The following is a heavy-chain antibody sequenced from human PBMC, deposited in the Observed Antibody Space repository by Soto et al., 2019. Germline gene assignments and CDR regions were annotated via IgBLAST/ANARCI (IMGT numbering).Heavy chain of an antibody. CDR1: GGSVSDYY. CDR2: IHYTGLT. J-gene: IGHJ4*02. Sequence: QVQLQESGPGLVKPSETLSLTCTVSGGSVSDYYWSWIRQSPGKGLEWIGYIHYTGLTKHNPSLKGRVTAAVDASKNQFSLKLSSVTAADTAVYYCARGVGGTHFDYWGQGTLVTVSS. CDR3: ARGVGGTHFDY. V-gene: IGHV4-59*08. D-gene: IGHD1-26*01.